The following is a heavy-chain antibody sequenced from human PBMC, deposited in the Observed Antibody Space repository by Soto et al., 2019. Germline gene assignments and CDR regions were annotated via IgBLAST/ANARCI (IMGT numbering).Heavy chain of an antibody. CDR1: GFTFSSYS. J-gene: IGHJ3*02. Sequence: GGSLRLSCAASGFTFSSYSMNWVRQAPGKGLEWVSSISSSSSYIYYADSVKGRFTISRDNAKNSLYLQMNSLRAEDTAVYYCAIPLTDCSSTSCYFINYDFDIWGQGTMVTVSS. D-gene: IGHD2-2*01. V-gene: IGHV3-21*01. CDR2: ISSSSSYI. CDR3: AIPLTDCSSTSCYFINYDFDI.